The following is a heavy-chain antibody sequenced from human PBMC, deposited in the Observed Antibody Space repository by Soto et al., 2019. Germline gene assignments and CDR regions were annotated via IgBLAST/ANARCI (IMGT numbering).Heavy chain of an antibody. CDR1: GFTFSSYA. J-gene: IGHJ5*02. Sequence: GSLRLSCAASGFTFSSYAMSWVRQAPGKGLEWVSAISGSGGSTYYADSVKGRFTISRDNSKNTLYLQMNSLRAEDTAVYYCATSSGWYGDNWFDPWGQGTLVTVSS. V-gene: IGHV3-23*01. CDR2: ISGSGGST. D-gene: IGHD6-19*01. CDR3: ATSSGWYGDNWFDP.